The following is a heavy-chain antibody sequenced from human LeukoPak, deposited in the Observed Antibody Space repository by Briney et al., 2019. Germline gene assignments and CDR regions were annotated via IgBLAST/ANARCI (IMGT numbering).Heavy chain of an antibody. V-gene: IGHV4-34*01. D-gene: IGHD6-13*01. J-gene: IGHJ4*02. CDR2: INHSGST. CDR1: GGSFSGYY. CDR3: ARGRYLTTGGGAAAGFLDY. Sequence: SETLSLTCAVYGGSFSGYYWSWIRQPPGKGLEWIGEINHSGSTNYNPSLKSRVTISVDTSQKQFSLRLSSVTAADTAVYYCARGRYLTTGGGAAAGFLDYWGQGTLVTVSS.